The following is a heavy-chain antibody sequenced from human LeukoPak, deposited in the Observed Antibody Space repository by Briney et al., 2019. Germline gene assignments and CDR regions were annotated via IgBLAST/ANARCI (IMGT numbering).Heavy chain of an antibody. CDR3: ARGSYAFDY. CDR2: IKQDGGET. V-gene: IGHV3-7*01. CDR1: GFTFSSYT. J-gene: IGHJ4*02. D-gene: IGHD3-16*01. Sequence: GGSLRLSCAASGFTFSSYTMSWVRQAPGKGLEWVANIKQDGGETYYMDSVRGRFTISRDNAKNSLYLQMNSLRDEDTAVYYCARGSYAFDYWGQGTLVTVSS.